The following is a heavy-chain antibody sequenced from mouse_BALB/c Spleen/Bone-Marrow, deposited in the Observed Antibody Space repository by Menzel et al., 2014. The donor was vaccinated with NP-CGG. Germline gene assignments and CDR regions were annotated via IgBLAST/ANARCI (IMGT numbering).Heavy chain of an antibody. V-gene: IGHV7-3*02. D-gene: IGHD1-3*01. J-gene: IGHJ2*01. CDR3: ARDKGSVLFDY. CDR1: GFTFTGYY. CDR2: IRNKANGYTT. Sequence: EVHLVESGGGLVQPGGSLRLSCAPSGFTFTGYYMNWVRQPPGKALEWLGFIRNKANGYTTEYSTSVKGRFTISRDNSQSILYLQMNTLRGEDSATYYCARDKGSVLFDYWGQGTTLTVPS.